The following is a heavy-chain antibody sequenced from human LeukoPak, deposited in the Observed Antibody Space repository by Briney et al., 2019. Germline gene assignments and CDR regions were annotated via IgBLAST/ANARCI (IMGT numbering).Heavy chain of an antibody. CDR1: VGSLRVYY. V-gene: IGHV4-34*01. D-gene: IGHD2-15*01. J-gene: IGHJ4*02. CDR3: ARGRYCSGGSCYLGDY. Sequence: SETPSLTSAVYVGSLRVYYWSWIRQPPGKGLEWIGEINHIVITNYNPSLKSPVTISLDTSNNQFSLTLSSVAAADTVVYYWARGRYCSGGSCYLGDYWGQGTLVTVSS. CDR2: INHIVIT.